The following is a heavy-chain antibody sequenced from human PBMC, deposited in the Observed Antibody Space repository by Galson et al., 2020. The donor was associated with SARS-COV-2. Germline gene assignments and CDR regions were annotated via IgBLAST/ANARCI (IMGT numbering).Heavy chain of an antibody. Sequence: SGPTLEKPTQTLTLTCTFSGFSLTTSGMDVTWIRQPPGKALEWLALIDWDEDKYYSTSLRTRLTISSDTYRNQVFLTMTNMDPVDTATYYCARMADGYGGYDYGSSPFDYWGHGTLVTVSS. V-gene: IGHV2-70*01. J-gene: IGHJ4*01. D-gene: IGHD5-12*01. CDR1: GFSLTTSGMD. CDR2: IDWDEDK. CDR3: ARMADGYGGYDYGSSPFDY.